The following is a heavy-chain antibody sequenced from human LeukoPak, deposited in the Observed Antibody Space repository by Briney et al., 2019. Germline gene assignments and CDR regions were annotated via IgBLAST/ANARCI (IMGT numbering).Heavy chain of an antibody. Sequence: ASVKVSCKASCYTFTSHGISWVRQAPGQGLERMGWISGYNGNTNYAQKFQGRVNMTTDTSTSTAYMELRSLRSDDTAVYYCARLTYYSGSGAYDYWGQGTLVTVSS. CDR3: ARLTYYSGSGAYDY. CDR2: ISGYNGNT. CDR1: CYTFTSHG. J-gene: IGHJ4*02. V-gene: IGHV1-18*04. D-gene: IGHD3-10*01.